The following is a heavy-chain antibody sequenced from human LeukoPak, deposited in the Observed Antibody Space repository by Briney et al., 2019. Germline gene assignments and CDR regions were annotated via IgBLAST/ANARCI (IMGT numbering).Heavy chain of an antibody. J-gene: IGHJ1*01. CDR3: ARDLRQQLDPTPPYFQH. CDR1: GFTFSSYG. Sequence: PGRSLRLSCAACGFTFSSYGMQWVRQAPGKGLEWVAVIWYDGSKKYYADSVKGRFTISRDDSKNTLYLQMNSLRAEDTAVYYCARDLRQQLDPTPPYFQHWGQGTLVTVSS. D-gene: IGHD6-13*01. V-gene: IGHV3-33*08. CDR2: IWYDGSKK.